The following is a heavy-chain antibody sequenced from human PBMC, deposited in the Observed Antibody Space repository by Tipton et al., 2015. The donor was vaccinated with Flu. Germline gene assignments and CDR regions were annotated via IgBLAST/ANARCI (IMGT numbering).Heavy chain of an antibody. Sequence: QLVQSGAEVKKPGESLKISCKGSGYSFTTYWIGWVRQMPGKGLEWMGIIYPGDSDTRYSPSFQGQVTIPADKSISTAYLQWSSLRAPDPAMYYCARLYRYSGSYCDNWGQGTLVTVS. CDR3: ARLYRYSGSYCDN. D-gene: IGHD1-26*01. J-gene: IGHJ4*02. V-gene: IGHV5-51*01. CDR1: GYSFTTYW. CDR2: IYPGDSDT.